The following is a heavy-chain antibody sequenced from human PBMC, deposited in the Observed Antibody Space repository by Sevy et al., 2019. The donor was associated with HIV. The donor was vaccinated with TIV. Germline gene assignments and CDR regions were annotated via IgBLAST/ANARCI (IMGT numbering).Heavy chain of an antibody. Sequence: EGSLRLSCAASGFTFSSYSMNWVHQAPGKELEWVSSISSSSSYIYYADSVKGRFTISRDNAKNSLYLQMNSLRAEDTAVYYCARDSVIIQDFDYWGQGTLVTVSS. J-gene: IGHJ4*02. CDR3: ARDSVIIQDFDY. CDR2: ISSSSSYI. D-gene: IGHD2-15*01. CDR1: GFTFSSYS. V-gene: IGHV3-21*01.